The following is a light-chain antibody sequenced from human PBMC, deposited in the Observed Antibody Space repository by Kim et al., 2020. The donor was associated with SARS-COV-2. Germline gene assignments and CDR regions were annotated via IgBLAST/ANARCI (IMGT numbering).Light chain of an antibody. Sequence: GQSIPISCTGTSSDVSAYNRVSWYQQAPGTAPKLLIYDVSKRPSGISNRFSGSKSGNTASLTISGLQADDEAHYYCSSYTYSTTWVFGGGTQLTVL. V-gene: IGLV2-14*04. J-gene: IGLJ3*02. CDR2: DVS. CDR3: SSYTYSTTWV. CDR1: SSDVSAYNR.